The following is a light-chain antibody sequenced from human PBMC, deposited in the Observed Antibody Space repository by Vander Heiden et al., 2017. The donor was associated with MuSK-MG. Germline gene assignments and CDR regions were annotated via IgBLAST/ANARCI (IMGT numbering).Light chain of an antibody. V-gene: IGLV3-1*01. Sequence: YELTQPPSVSVSPGQTASITCSGDKLGDKYACWYQHKPGQSPVLVIYQNNKRPSGIPERFSGSNSGNTATLTISGTQAMDEADYYCQAWDSSTAFFGTGTKVTVL. CDR1: KLGDKY. J-gene: IGLJ1*01. CDR2: QNN. CDR3: QAWDSSTAF.